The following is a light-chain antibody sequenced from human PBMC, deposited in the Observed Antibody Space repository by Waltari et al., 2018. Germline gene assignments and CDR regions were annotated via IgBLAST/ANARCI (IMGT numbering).Light chain of an antibody. CDR3: LKYVTAPPT. CDR2: AAS. V-gene: IGKV1-27*01. CDR1: QDIGNY. J-gene: IGKJ1*01. Sequence: DIQMTQSPSSLSASVGDRVSIPCRASQDIGNYLAWFRKKPGKAPKLLIYAASVLQAVVPSRFSGSGSGTDFTLTISSLQPEDAATYFCLKYVTAPPTFGQGTKVEIK.